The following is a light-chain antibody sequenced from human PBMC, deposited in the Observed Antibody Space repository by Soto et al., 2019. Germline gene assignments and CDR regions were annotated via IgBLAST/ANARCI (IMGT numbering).Light chain of an antibody. CDR2: DAS. CDR3: QQYNSFSLT. J-gene: IGKJ4*01. CDR1: QSITAR. Sequence: DIQLTQSPSTLSASVADRVTITCRASQSITARLAWYQQKPGKPPKLLIYDASILERGVTSRFSGSGSGTEFTLTISSLQPDDFATYYCQQYNSFSLTFGGVTKVEIK. V-gene: IGKV1-5*01.